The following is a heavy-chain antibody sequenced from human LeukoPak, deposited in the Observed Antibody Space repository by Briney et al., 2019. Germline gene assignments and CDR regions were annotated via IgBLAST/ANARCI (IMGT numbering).Heavy chain of an antibody. CDR2: ISGSGSPV. J-gene: IGHJ4*02. D-gene: IGHD6-13*01. CDR1: GFTFTNYP. V-gene: IGHV3-48*02. Sequence: GGSLRLSCAASGFTFTNYPMSWVRQAPGKGPEWLAYISGSGSPVSYAHSMKGRFTISRDNAKNLLYLQMISLRDEDTAVYYCARGLGSSWFYRWGQGTLVTVSS. CDR3: ARGLGSSWFYR.